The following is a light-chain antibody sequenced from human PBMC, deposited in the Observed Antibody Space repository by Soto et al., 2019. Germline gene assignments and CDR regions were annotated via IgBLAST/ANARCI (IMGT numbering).Light chain of an antibody. CDR3: QQYGSSPT. Sequence: EIVLTQSPGILSLSPGERATLSCRASQSVSNDFLAWYQQKPGQAPRLLIYGASTRATDVPDRFSGSGSGADFTLTISRLEPEDFAVYYCQQYGSSPTFGQGTRLEIK. J-gene: IGKJ5*01. CDR2: GAS. CDR1: QSVSNDF. V-gene: IGKV3-20*01.